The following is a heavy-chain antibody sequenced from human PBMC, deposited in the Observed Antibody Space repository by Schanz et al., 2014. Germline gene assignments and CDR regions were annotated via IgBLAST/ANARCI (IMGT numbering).Heavy chain of an antibody. CDR3: ARGLIAAAGGAFDY. V-gene: IGHV3-23*04. Sequence: GPLVESGGGLVQPGGSLRLSCAASGFTFSSYAMSWVRQAPGKGLEWVSAISGSGGSTYYADSVKGRFTISRDNSKNTLYLQMNSLRAEDTAVYYCARGLIAAAGGAFDYWGQGTLVAVSA. D-gene: IGHD6-13*01. CDR2: ISGSGGST. CDR1: GFTFSSYA. J-gene: IGHJ4*02.